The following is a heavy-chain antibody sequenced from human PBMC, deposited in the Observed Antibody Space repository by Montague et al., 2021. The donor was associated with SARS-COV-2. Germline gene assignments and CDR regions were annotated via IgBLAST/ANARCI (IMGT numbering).Heavy chain of an antibody. J-gene: IGHJ6*03. Sequence: SETLSLTCAVYGGSFSGYNCTWICKSQRKGLERIGEINTGGSTNYTPNLTSRITITGDTSKNQFFLKLTPVTAADTAVYYCARGRIDVNMIVVVVAGAPLCMDFWGNGTTVTVSS. CDR1: GGSFSGYN. CDR3: ARGRIDVNMIVVVVAGAPLCMDF. D-gene: IGHD3-22*01. CDR2: INTGGST. V-gene: IGHV4-34*01.